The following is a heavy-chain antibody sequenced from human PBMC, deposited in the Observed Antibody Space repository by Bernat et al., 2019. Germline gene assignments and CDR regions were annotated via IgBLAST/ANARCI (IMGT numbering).Heavy chain of an antibody. CDR1: GFTFSSYA. V-gene: IGHV3-23*04. D-gene: IGHD3-16*01. CDR3: ARAIMTPWSPFDI. CDR2: ISGSGGSK. Sequence: VQLVESGGGVVQPGRSLRLSCAASGFTFSSYAMSWVRQAPGKGLEWVSAISGSGGSKYYADSVKGRFTISRDNSKNTLYLQMNSLRAEDTDVYYCARAIMTPWSPFDIWGQGTMVTVSS. J-gene: IGHJ3*02.